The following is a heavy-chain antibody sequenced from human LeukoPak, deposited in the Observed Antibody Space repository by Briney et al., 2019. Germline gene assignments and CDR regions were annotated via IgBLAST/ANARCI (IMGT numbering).Heavy chain of an antibody. D-gene: IGHD1-26*01. V-gene: IGHV3-7*03. CDR3: ARESASGLDY. Sequence: PGGALRLSSTTPGFTFCNSWMNWVPQAPGKGPEWVANIKQEKREKYYVDSVKGRFTVSRDKARNSLFLQMNSLRDEDTAVYYCARESASGLDYWGQGTLVAVSP. CDR2: IKQEKREK. CDR1: GFTFCNSW. J-gene: IGHJ4*02.